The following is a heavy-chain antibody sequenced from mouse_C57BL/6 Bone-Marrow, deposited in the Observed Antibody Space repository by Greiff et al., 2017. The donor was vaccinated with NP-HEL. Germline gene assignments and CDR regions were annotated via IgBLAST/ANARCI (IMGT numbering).Heavy chain of an antibody. CDR2: INYDGSST. CDR3: ARGGDGSLDY. D-gene: IGHD2-3*01. J-gene: IGHJ2*01. Sequence: EVKVVESEGGLVQPGSSMKLSCTASGFTFSDYHMAWVRQVPDKGLEWVANINYDGSSTYYLDSLKSRFLISSDNAKNILYLQMSSLKSEDTATYYCARGGDGSLDYWGQGTTLTVSS. V-gene: IGHV5-16*01. CDR1: GFTFSDYH.